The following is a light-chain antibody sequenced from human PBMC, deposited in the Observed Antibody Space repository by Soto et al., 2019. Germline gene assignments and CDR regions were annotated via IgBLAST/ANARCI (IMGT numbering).Light chain of an antibody. CDR3: CSYAGSSLV. Sequence: QSALTQPRSVSGSPGQSVTISCTGASGDIGGYNYVSWYQHHPGKAPKLIIFDVNKRPSGFPDRFSGSKSGNTASLTISGLQPEDEADYYCCSYAGSSLVFGGGTKVTVL. J-gene: IGLJ2*01. V-gene: IGLV2-11*01. CDR1: SGDIGGYNY. CDR2: DVN.